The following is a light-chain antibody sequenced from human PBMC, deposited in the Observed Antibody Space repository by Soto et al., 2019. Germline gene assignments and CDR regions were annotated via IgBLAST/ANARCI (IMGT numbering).Light chain of an antibody. CDR2: AAS. CDR3: QQYDHWPPFT. CDR1: QSIGTN. J-gene: IGKJ3*01. V-gene: IGKV3-15*01. Sequence: VMTQSPATLSVSPGERAALSCRASQSIGTNLAWYQQRPGQAPRLLIYAASTRATGVPARFSGSGSGTDFTITISSLQSEDFAVYHCQQYDHWPPFTFGPGTKVDIK.